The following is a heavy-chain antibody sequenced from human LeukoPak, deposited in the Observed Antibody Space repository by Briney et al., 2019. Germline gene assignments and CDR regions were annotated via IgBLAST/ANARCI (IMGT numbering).Heavy chain of an antibody. Sequence: SETLSLTCTVSGGSISSSSYYWGWIRQPPGKGLEWIGSIYYSGSTYYNPSLKSRVTISVDTSKNQFSLKLSSVTAADTAVYYCARDIRHSSRYLDYWGQGTLVTVSS. J-gene: IGHJ4*02. CDR1: GGSISSSSYY. CDR3: ARDIRHSSRYLDY. CDR2: IYYSGST. V-gene: IGHV4-39*07. D-gene: IGHD3-22*01.